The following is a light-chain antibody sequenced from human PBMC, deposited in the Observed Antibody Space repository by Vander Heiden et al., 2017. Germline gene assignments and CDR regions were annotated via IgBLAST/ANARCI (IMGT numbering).Light chain of an antibody. V-gene: IGKV1-39*01. Sequence: IQMTQSPSSLSASVGDRVTITCRASQYISNYLKWYQQKPGKAPKLLIYAASNLQSGVPSRFSGSGSGTEFTLTISSLQPEDFATYYCQQSFTTPLTFGGGTKVEIK. J-gene: IGKJ4*01. CDR2: AAS. CDR3: QQSFTTPLT. CDR1: QYISNY.